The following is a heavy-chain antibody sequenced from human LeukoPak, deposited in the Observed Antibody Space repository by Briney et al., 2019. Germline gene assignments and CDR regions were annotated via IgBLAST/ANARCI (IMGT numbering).Heavy chain of an antibody. CDR2: IIPILGIA. CDR1: GGTFISYT. Sequence: SVKVSCKASGGTFISYTISWVRQAPGQGLEWMGKIIPILGIANYAQNFQGRVTITADKSTSTAHMELSSLRSGDTAVYYCAREHSGNYHGHYWGQGTLVTVSS. D-gene: IGHD1-26*01. J-gene: IGHJ4*02. CDR3: AREHSGNYHGHY. V-gene: IGHV1-69*04.